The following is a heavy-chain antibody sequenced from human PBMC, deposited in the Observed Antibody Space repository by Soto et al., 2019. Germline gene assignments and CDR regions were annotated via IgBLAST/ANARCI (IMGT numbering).Heavy chain of an antibody. J-gene: IGHJ4*02. Sequence: QVTLKESGPVLVKPTETLTLTCTVSGFSLSNERVGVSWIRQPPGEALEWLAHIFSNDEKSYNTSLKSRLTISMDTSKSQVVLDMTNMDPVDTATYYCARGTREDYYDTSGILDRPFDYWGQGTLVTVSS. CDR1: GFSLSNERVG. CDR3: ARGTREDYYDTSGILDRPFDY. D-gene: IGHD3-22*01. CDR2: IFSNDEK. V-gene: IGHV2-26*01.